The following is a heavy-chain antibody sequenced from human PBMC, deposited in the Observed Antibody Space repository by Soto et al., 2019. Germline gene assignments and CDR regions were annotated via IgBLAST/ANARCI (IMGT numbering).Heavy chain of an antibody. D-gene: IGHD5-12*01. CDR3: ARVRSEGATIDAFDI. Sequence: ASVKVSCKASGYTFTSYAMHWVRQAPGQRLEWMGWINAGNGNTKYSQKFQGRVTITRDTSASTAYMELSSLRSEDTAVYYCARVRSEGATIDAFDIWGQGTMVTVSS. CDR1: GYTFTSYA. CDR2: INAGNGNT. J-gene: IGHJ3*02. V-gene: IGHV1-3*01.